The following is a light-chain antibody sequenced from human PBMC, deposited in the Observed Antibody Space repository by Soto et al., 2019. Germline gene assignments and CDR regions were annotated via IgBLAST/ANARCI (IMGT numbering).Light chain of an antibody. V-gene: IGKV1-5*03. J-gene: IGKJ2*01. CDR3: QEYISFS. CDR1: QSISNW. CDR2: KAS. Sequence: DIQMTQSPSALSASVRDRVTITCRASQSISNWLAWFQQKPGKAPTLLIYKASNLESGVPPMFSGSGSGTEFTLTITSLQTEYFATYYCQEYISFSFGQGTELEIK.